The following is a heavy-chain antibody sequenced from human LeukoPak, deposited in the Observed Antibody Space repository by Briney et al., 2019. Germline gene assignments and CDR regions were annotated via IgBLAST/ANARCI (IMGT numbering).Heavy chain of an antibody. Sequence: GASVKVSCKASGYIFTGYYMHWMRQAPGQGLEWMGWINPDSGDTNYAQKFQGRVSMTRDTSITTAYMELNRLTSDDTAVYYCSRARVYYGSGPYGSFDYWGLGALVTVST. CDR2: INPDSGDT. J-gene: IGHJ4*02. D-gene: IGHD3-10*01. V-gene: IGHV1-2*02. CDR1: GYIFTGYY. CDR3: SRARVYYGSGPYGSFDY.